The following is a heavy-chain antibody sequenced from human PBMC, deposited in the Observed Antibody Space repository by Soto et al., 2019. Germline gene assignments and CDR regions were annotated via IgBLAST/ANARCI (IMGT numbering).Heavy chain of an antibody. CDR1: GDTFNDYC. CDR3: ARESGGATATFDYYYFYMDV. CDR2: INPNSGVT. D-gene: IGHD5-12*01. J-gene: IGHJ6*03. Sequence: QVQLVQSGAELKKPGASVTVSCRSSGDTFNDYCIHWVRQAPGQGLEWMGRINPNSGVTKYAQKFQGWVSITRDTSIRTVYMQLSRLRSDDTAVYYCARESGGATATFDYYYFYMDVWGTGTTVTVSS. V-gene: IGHV1-2*04.